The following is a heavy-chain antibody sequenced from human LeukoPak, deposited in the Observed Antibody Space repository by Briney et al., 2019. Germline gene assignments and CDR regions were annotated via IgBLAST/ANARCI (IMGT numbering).Heavy chain of an antibody. J-gene: IGHJ4*02. CDR2: ISGSGGST. CDR1: GFTFSSYA. D-gene: IGHD3-3*01. Sequence: GSSLTLSCAASGFTFSSYAMSWLRQAPGKGLDWVSAISGSGGSTYYADSVKGRFTISRDNSKNTLYLQMNSLRAEDTAVYYCANSSDFWSGFFAYWGQGTLVTVSS. V-gene: IGHV3-23*01. CDR3: ANSSDFWSGFFAY.